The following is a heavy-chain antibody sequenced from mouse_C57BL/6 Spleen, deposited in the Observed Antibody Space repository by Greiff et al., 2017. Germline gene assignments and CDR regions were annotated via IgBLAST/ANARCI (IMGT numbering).Heavy chain of an antibody. Sequence: DVKLVESGAGLVKPGGSLKLSCAASGFTFSSYAMSWVRQTPEKRLEWVAYISSGGDYIYYADTVKGRFTISRDNARNTLYLQMSSLKSEDTAMYYCTRDEGYYYCSSPYAMDYWGQGTSVTVSS. CDR1: GFTFSSYA. V-gene: IGHV5-9-1*02. D-gene: IGHD1-1*01. CDR3: TRDEGYYYCSSPYAMDY. J-gene: IGHJ4*01. CDR2: ISSGGDYI.